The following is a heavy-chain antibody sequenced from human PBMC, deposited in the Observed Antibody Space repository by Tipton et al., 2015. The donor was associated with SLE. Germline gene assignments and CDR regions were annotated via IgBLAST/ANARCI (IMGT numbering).Heavy chain of an antibody. D-gene: IGHD6-13*01. V-gene: IGHV4-4*02. Sequence: SLRLSCAASGFTFSSYAMSWVRQAPGKGLEWIGEIYHSGSTNYNPSLKSRVTISVDKSKNQFSLKLSSVTAADTAVYYCARGPDGSSWSGYYFDYWGQGTLVTVSS. CDR2: IYHSGST. J-gene: IGHJ4*02. CDR1: GFTFSSYAM. CDR3: ARGPDGSSWSGYYFDY.